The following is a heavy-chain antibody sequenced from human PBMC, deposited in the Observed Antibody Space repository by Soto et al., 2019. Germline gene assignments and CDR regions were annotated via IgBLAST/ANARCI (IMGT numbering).Heavy chain of an antibody. CDR2: IIPIFVTA. CDR1: GGTFSSYA. CDR3: AREGGYSYANAFDI. D-gene: IGHD5-18*01. J-gene: IGHJ3*02. Sequence: SVKVSCKASGGTFSSYAISWVRQAPGQGLEWMGGIIPIFVTANYAQKFQGRVTITADESTSTAYMELSSLRSEDTAVYYCAREGGYSYANAFDIWGQGTMVTVSS. V-gene: IGHV1-69*13.